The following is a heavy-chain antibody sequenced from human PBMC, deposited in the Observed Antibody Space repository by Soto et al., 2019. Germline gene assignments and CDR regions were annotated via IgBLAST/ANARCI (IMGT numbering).Heavy chain of an antibody. V-gene: IGHV3-23*01. CDR2: ISDAAGSA. Sequence: PGWSLRLSCVGSVFTLSSYAMSWVRQVPGKGLEWVSTISDAAGSAYYVDSVKGRFTISRDNSKKTLYLQMNSLRAEDSAVYYCARPYGGKIGDAPDLWGPGTMVTVSS. CDR3: ARPYGGKIGDAPDL. CDR1: VFTLSSYA. J-gene: IGHJ3*01. D-gene: IGHD4-17*01.